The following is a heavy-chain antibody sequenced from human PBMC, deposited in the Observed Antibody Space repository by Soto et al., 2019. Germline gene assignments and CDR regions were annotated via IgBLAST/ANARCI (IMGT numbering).Heavy chain of an antibody. CDR3: ARAPKVSGSSQTRPDF. D-gene: IGHD6-6*01. CDR1: SGSFSGYY. CDR2: ISQSGNT. J-gene: IGHJ4*02. V-gene: IGHV4-34*01. Sequence: SETLYLTCSIYSGSFSGYYWSWIRQPPGKGLEWIGEISQSGNTNYSPSLKSRVSISIDTSKKQFSLNLASVSAADTAVYYCARAPKVSGSSQTRPDFWGQGTLVPVSS.